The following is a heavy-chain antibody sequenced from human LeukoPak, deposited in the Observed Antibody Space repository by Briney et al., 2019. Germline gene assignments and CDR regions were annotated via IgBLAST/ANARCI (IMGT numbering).Heavy chain of an antibody. V-gene: IGHV4-39*07. J-gene: IGHJ4*02. D-gene: IGHD5-12*01. CDR2: IYYTGST. CDR1: GGSISSGSYS. Sequence: SETLSLTCTVSGGSISSGSYSWGWIRQPPGKGLEWIGTIYYTGSTYNNPSLKSRVTISLDTSKNQFSLKLSSVTAADTAVYYCASQPRRATAIDYWGQGTLVTVSS. CDR3: ASQPRRATAIDY.